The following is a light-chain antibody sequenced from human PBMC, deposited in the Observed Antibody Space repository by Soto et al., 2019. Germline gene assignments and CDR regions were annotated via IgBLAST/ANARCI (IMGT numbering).Light chain of an antibody. CDR3: QQYNNWPRT. V-gene: IGKV3-15*01. CDR2: GAS. Sequence: EIVMTQSAATLSESPGERATLSCRASQSVSSNLAWYQQKPGQAPRLLIYGASTRATSIPARFSGSGSGTEFTLTISSLQSEDFAVYSCQQYNNWPRTFGQGTKVEIK. J-gene: IGKJ1*01. CDR1: QSVSSN.